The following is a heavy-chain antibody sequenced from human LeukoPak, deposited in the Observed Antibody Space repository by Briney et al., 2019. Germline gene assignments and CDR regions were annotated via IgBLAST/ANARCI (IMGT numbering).Heavy chain of an antibody. CDR1: GSSISSGGYS. Sequence: SETLSLTCAVSGSSISSGGYSWSWIRQPPGKGLEWIGYIYHSGSTYYNPSLKSRVTISVDRSKNQFSLKLSSVTAADTAVYYCARELTGVSRHFDLWGRGTLVTVSS. D-gene: IGHD7-27*01. V-gene: IGHV4-30-2*01. CDR2: IYHSGST. CDR3: ARELTGVSRHFDL. J-gene: IGHJ2*01.